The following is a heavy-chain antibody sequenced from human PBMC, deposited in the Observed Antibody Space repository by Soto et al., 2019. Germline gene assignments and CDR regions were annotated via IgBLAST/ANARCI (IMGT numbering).Heavy chain of an antibody. D-gene: IGHD1-7*01. CDR2: ISAYNGNT. J-gene: IGHJ3*02. V-gene: IGHV1-18*01. CDR1: GYTFTSYG. CDR3: ARDNRLELLSDAFDI. Sequence: ASVKVSCKASGYTFTSYGISWVRQAPGQGLEWMGWISAYNGNTNYAQKLQGRVTMTTDTSTSTAYMELRSLRSDDTAVYYCARDNRLELLSDAFDIWGQGTMVTVSS.